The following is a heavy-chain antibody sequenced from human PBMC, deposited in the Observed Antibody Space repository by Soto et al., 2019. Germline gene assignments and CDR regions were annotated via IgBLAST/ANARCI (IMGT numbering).Heavy chain of an antibody. CDR3: AKDHTVTTTGWFDP. Sequence: GGSLRLSWAASGFTFSSYAMSWVRQAPGKGLEWVSAISGSGGSTYYADSVKGRFTISRDNSKNTLYLQMNSLRAEDTAVYYCAKDHTVTTTGWFDPRGQGTLVTVSS. D-gene: IGHD4-17*01. V-gene: IGHV3-23*01. CDR2: ISGSGGST. CDR1: GFTFSSYA. J-gene: IGHJ5*02.